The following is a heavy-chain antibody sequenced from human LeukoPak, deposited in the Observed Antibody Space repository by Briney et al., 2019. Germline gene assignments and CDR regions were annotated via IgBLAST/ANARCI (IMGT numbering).Heavy chain of an antibody. D-gene: IGHD3-10*01. CDR1: GFPFSDDW. V-gene: IGHV3-15*01. Sequence: PGGSLRLSCAASGFPFSDDWMSWVRQAPGKGLEWVGRIKKKADGGTTDYAAPVKGRFSISRDDSKNMLYLEMNNLKIEDTAVYYCTTVTMVRDYDYWGQGTLVTVSS. CDR2: IKKKADGGTT. J-gene: IGHJ4*02. CDR3: TTVTMVRDYDY.